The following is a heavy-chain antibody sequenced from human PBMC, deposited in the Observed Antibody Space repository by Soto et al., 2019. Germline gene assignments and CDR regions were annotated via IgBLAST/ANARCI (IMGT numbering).Heavy chain of an antibody. CDR2: IYFNGNT. V-gene: IGHV4-59*01. J-gene: IGHJ4*02. Sequence: SETLSLTCTVSAASFSKYYWTWIRQPPGKGLEWIGYIYFNGNTKYNPSLEGRLTISIDTSKKEFSLKLTSVTAADAAVYYCASVTFGVIVLAHWGQGTLVTVSS. CDR1: AASFSKYY. CDR3: ASVTFGVIVLAH. D-gene: IGHD3-16*01.